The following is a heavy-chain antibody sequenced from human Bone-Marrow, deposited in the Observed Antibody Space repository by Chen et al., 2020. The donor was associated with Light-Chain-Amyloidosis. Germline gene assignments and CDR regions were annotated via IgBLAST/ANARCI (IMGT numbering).Heavy chain of an antibody. Sequence: EVQLVESGGGLVQPGGSLRLSCAASGFTFSTSWMGWVRQAPGKGLEGDSNIHPAGRETYYLVSVRGRFTISRDNARNSLYLKMNSLRGEDTAVYYCARARGRAVYDYWGQGTLLTVSS. CDR2: IHPAGRET. V-gene: IGHV3-7*01. D-gene: IGHD3-16*01. J-gene: IGHJ4*02. CDR1: GFTFSTSW. CDR3: ARARGRAVYDY.